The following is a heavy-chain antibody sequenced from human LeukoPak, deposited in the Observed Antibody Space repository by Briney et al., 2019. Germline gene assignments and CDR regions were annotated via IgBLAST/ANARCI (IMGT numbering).Heavy chain of an antibody. CDR3: ARDFRVVVTPYYYYGMDV. D-gene: IGHD3-22*01. CDR1: GGSISSYY. J-gene: IGHJ6*02. V-gene: IGHV4-4*07. Sequence: SETLSLTCTVSGGSISSYYWSWIRQHAGKGLEWIGRIYTSGSTNYNPSLKSRVTMSVDTSKNQFSLKLSSVTAADTAVYYCARDFRVVVTPYYYYGMDVWGQGTTVTVSS. CDR2: IYTSGST.